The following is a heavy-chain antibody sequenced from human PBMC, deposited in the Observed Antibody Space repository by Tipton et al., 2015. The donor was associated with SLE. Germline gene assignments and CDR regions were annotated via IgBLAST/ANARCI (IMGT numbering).Heavy chain of an antibody. D-gene: IGHD3-10*01. Sequence: LRLSCTVSGGSISSSSHYWGWIRQPPGKGLEWIGSIYYSGSTYYNPSPKSRVTISVDTSKNQFSLKLSSVTAADTAVYYCARLSSMVRRAQGWFDPWGQGTLVTVSS. V-gene: IGHV4-39*01. CDR2: IYYSGST. CDR3: ARLSSMVRRAQGWFDP. CDR1: GGSISSSSHY. J-gene: IGHJ5*02.